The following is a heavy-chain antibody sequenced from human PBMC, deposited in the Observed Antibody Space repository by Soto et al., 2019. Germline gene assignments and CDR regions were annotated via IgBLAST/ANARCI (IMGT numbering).Heavy chain of an antibody. V-gene: IGHV4-30-4*01. CDR1: GASINNNDYY. J-gene: IGHJ2*01. CDR3: ARMSYFYDKWYFDL. Sequence: PSETLSLTCTVSGASINNNDYYWSWIRQTPGKGLEWIGYVYYSGTTDYIPSLKSRLSMSIDKSQNQFTLKLNSVTAADTATYYCARMSYFYDKWYFDLWGRGALVTVSS. D-gene: IGHD3-22*01. CDR2: VYYSGTT.